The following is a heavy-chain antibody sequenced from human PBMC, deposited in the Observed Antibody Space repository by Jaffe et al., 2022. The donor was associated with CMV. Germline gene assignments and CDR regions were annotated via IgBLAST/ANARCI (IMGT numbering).Heavy chain of an antibody. D-gene: IGHD3-22*01. CDR2: ISSSSSYI. Sequence: EVQLVESGGGLVKPGGSLRLSCAASGFTFSSYSMNWVRQAPGKGLEWVSSISSSSSYIYYADSVKGRFTISRDNAKNSLYLQMNSLRAEDTAVYYCASSTAAGDSSGYSDAFDIWGQGTMVTVSS. CDR1: GFTFSSYS. J-gene: IGHJ3*02. V-gene: IGHV3-21*01. CDR3: ASSTAAGDSSGYSDAFDI.